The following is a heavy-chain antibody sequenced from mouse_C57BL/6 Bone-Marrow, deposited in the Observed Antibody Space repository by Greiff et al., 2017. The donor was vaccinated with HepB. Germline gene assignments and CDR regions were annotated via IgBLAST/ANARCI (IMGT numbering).Heavy chain of an antibody. CDR2: ISYDGSN. CDR1: GYSITSGYY. V-gene: IGHV3-6*01. D-gene: IGHD2-1*01. CDR3: TRPSRGYYGNLWFAY. Sequence: EVKLQESGPGLVKPSQSLSLTCSVTGYSITSGYYWNWIRQFPGNKLEWMGYISYDGSNNYNPSLKNRISITRDTSKNQFFLKLNSVTTEDTATYYCTRPSRGYYGNLWFAYWGQGTLVTVSA. J-gene: IGHJ3*01.